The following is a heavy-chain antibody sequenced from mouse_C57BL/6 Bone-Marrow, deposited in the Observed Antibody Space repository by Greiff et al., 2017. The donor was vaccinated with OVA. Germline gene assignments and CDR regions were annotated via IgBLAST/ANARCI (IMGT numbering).Heavy chain of an antibody. V-gene: IGHV5-12*01. CDR2: ISNGGGST. Sequence: EVNLVESGGGLVQPGGSLKLSCAASGFTFSDYYMYWVRQTPEKRLEWVAYISNGGGSTYYPDTVKGRFTISRDNAKNTLYLQMSRLKSEDTAMYYCATNTGYFDVWGTGTTVTVSS. CDR3: ATNTGYFDV. CDR1: GFTFSDYY. D-gene: IGHD1-1*01. J-gene: IGHJ1*03.